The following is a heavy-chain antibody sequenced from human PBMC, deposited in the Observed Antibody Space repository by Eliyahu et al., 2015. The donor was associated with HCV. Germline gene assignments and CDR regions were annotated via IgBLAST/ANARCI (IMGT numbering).Heavy chain of an antibody. CDR1: GYPFSSFD. V-gene: IGHV1-8*01. CDR3: ARSRMGYCSGGSCYFRAFDI. D-gene: IGHD2-15*01. CDR2: MNPNSGNT. Sequence: QVQLVQSGAEVKKPGASLKVSCKASGYPFSSFDFNWVRQATGQGLEWMGWMNPNSGNTGYAQKFQGRVTMTRNTSINTAYMELSSLRSDDTAVYYCARSRMGYCSGGSCYFRAFDIWGQGTEVTVSS. J-gene: IGHJ3*02.